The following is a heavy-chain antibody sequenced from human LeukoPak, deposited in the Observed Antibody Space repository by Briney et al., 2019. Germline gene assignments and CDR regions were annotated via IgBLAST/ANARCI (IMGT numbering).Heavy chain of an antibody. CDR3: ASSIAARVY. Sequence: SETLSLTCTVSGYSISNGYYWGWIRQPPGKGLEWIGSIYHSGSIYYNPSLKSRVTISVDTSKNQFSLKLTSVTAADTAVYYCASSIAARVYWGPGTLVTVSS. V-gene: IGHV4-38-2*02. CDR1: GYSISNGYY. CDR2: IYHSGSI. J-gene: IGHJ4*02. D-gene: IGHD6-6*01.